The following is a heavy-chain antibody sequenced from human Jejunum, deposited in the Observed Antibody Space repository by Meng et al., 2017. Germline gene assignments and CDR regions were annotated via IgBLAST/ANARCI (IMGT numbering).Heavy chain of an antibody. CDR1: GFTFSSHW. CDR3: ARAPGYCSGSSCFPSDY. J-gene: IGHJ4*02. D-gene: IGHD2-15*01. CDR2: INQNGGEI. Sequence: GEFLKISCAASGFTFSSHWMTWVRQAPGTGLEWVANINQNGGEIYYVDSVKGRVTISRDNAKNSLYLQMNSLRAEDTAVYYCARAPGYCSGSSCFPSDYWGQGTLVTVSS. V-gene: IGHV3-7*01.